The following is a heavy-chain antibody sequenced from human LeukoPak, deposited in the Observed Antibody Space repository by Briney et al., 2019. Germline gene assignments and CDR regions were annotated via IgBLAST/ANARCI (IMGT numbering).Heavy chain of an antibody. CDR1: GGSISSYY. D-gene: IGHD1-1*01. Sequence: SKTLSLTCTVSGGSISSYYWSWIRQPPGKGLEWIGYIYYSGSTNYNPSLKSRVTISVDTSKNQFSLKLSSVTAADTAVYYCARDTNLPPYGMDVWGQGTTVTVSS. CDR3: ARDTNLPPYGMDV. J-gene: IGHJ6*02. V-gene: IGHV4-59*01. CDR2: IYYSGST.